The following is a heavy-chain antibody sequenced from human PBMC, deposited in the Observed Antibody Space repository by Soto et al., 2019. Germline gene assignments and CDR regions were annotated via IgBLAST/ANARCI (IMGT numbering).Heavy chain of an antibody. J-gene: IGHJ6*02. CDR3: ARVRMVRGVIILLMDV. Sequence: ASVKVSCKASGYTFTGYGISWVRQAPGQGLEWMGWISAYNGNTNYAQKLQGRVTMTTDTSTSTAYMELRSLRSDDTAVYYCARVRMVRGVIILLMDVWGQGTTVTVSS. D-gene: IGHD3-10*01. V-gene: IGHV1-18*04. CDR1: GYTFTGYG. CDR2: ISAYNGNT.